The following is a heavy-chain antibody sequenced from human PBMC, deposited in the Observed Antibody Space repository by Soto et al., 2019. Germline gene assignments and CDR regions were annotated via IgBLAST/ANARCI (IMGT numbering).Heavy chain of an antibody. CDR2: INAGNGNT. J-gene: IGHJ4*02. D-gene: IGHD2-15*01. V-gene: IGHV1-3*01. CDR1: GYSFTIYA. Sequence: GASVKVACKASGYSFTIYAMHWVRKAPGQRLEWMGWINAGNGNTKYSQKFQGRVTITRDTSASTAYMELSSLRSEDTAVYYCARDLGGWPDYWGQGTLVTVSS. CDR3: ARDLGGWPDY.